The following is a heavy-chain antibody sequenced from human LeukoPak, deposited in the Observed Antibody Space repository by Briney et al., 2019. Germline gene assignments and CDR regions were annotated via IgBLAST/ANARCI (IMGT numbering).Heavy chain of an antibody. V-gene: IGHV5-51*01. CDR1: GYSVTTYW. CDR3: ARQRVMGATRGNFDY. CDR2: IYPGGSDT. J-gene: IGHJ4*02. D-gene: IGHD1-26*01. Sequence: GESLKISCKGSGYSVTTYWIGWVRQMPGKGLEWMGIIYPGGSDTRYNPSFQGQVTISADKSIGTAYLQWSSLKASDTAMYYCARQRVMGATRGNFDYWGQGTLVTVSS.